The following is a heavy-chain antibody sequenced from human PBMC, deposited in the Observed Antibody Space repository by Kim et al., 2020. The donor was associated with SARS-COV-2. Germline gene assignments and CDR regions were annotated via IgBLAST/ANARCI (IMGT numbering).Heavy chain of an antibody. J-gene: IGHJ4*02. V-gene: IGHV4-34*01. D-gene: IGHD5-18*01. CDR3: ARVRSAMVTAYYFDY. CDR1: GGSFSGYY. CDR2: INHSGST. Sequence: SETLSLTCAVYGGSFSGYYWSWIRQPPGKGLEWIGEINHSGSTNYNPSLKSRVTISVDTSKNQFSLKLSSVTAADTAVYYCARVRSAMVTAYYFDYWGQGTLVTVSS.